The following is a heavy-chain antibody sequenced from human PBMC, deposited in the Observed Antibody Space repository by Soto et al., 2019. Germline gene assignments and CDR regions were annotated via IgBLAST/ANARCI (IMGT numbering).Heavy chain of an antibody. CDR3: ATVDSSWTEWFDP. CDR1: GYPLTAKY. D-gene: IGHD6-13*01. J-gene: IGHJ5*02. CDR2: INPSSGGT. V-gene: IGHV1-2*02. Sequence: QVQLVQSGAEVKKPAASVKVSCKASGYPLTAKYLHWVRQAPGQGLEWMGWINPSSGGTKESQKFRGRVTMTSDTYIRAASLELSMLTSDDTAVYYCATVDSSWTEWFDPWGQGTLVTVSS.